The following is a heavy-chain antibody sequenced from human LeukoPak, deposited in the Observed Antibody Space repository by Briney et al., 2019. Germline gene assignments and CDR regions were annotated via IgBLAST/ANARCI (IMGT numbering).Heavy chain of an antibody. J-gene: IGHJ4*02. CDR2: IYYSGST. Sequence: SETLSLTCTVSGGSISSYYWSWIRQPPGKGLEWIGCIYYSGSTNSNPSLKSRVSISVDTSKNQFSLKLSSVTAADTAVYYCARGAGSIKYDSSGYGDWGQGTLVTVSS. V-gene: IGHV4-59*01. CDR1: GGSISSYY. D-gene: IGHD3-22*01. CDR3: ARGAGSIKYDSSGYGD.